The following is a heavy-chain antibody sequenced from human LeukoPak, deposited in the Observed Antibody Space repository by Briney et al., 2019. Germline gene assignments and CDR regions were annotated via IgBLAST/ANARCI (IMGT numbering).Heavy chain of an antibody. Sequence: KPSETLSLTCTVSGGSIGGYYWTWMRQPPGKGLEWIGYIYYSGSTNYSPSLKSRVTISVDTSKNQFSLKLSSVTAADTAVYYCARGVDTAMVTYFDYWGQGSLVTVSS. V-gene: IGHV4-59*01. CDR1: GGSIGGYY. CDR2: IYYSGST. J-gene: IGHJ4*02. D-gene: IGHD5-18*01. CDR3: ARGVDTAMVTYFDY.